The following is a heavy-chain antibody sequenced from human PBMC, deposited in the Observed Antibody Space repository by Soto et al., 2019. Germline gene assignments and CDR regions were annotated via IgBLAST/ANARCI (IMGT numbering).Heavy chain of an antibody. D-gene: IGHD6-19*01. V-gene: IGHV3-21*01. CDR2: ISSSSSYI. CDR1: GFTFSSYS. CDR3: ARDQWYSSGHGMDV. Sequence: PGGSLRLCCAASGFTFSSYSMNWVRQAPGKGLEWVSSISSSSSYIYYADSVKGRFTISRDNAKNSLYLQMNSLRAEDTAVYYCARDQWYSSGHGMDVWGQGTTVTVSS. J-gene: IGHJ6*02.